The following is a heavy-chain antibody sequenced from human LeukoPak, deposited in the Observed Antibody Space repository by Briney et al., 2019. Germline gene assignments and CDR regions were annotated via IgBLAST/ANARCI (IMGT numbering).Heavy chain of an antibody. D-gene: IGHD3-3*01. J-gene: IGHJ5*02. CDR1: GGSISSYY. CDR2: IYYSGST. V-gene: IGHV4-59*01. CDR3: ARAARDTIFGVVTAFDP. Sequence: SETLSLTCTVSGGSISSYYWSWIRQPPGKGLEWIGYIYYSGSTNYNPSLKSRVTISVDTSKNQFSLKLSSVTAADTAVYYCARAARDTIFGVVTAFDPWGQGTPVTVSS.